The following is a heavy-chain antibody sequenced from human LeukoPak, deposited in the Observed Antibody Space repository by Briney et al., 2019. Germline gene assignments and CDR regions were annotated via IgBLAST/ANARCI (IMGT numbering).Heavy chain of an antibody. J-gene: IGHJ4*02. CDR2: IYKTGSP. Sequence: SETLSLPCTVSSVSISSTTYYWAWIRQPPGKVLEWIGSIYKTGSPNYSPAHKSRVFIFVDTSTNQFSLNLSSVTAADTAVYFCTRHQTKNYGPGTSFDFWGQGTLVSVSS. D-gene: IGHD3-10*01. CDR1: SVSISSTTYY. CDR3: TRHQTKNYGPGTSFDF. V-gene: IGHV4-39*01.